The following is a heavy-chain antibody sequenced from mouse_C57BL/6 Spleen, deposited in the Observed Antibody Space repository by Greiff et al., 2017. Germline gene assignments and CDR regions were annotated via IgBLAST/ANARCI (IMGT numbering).Heavy chain of an antibody. CDR3: TIYDGYYVGGAMDY. J-gene: IGHJ4*01. CDR1: GFTFSSYA. CDR2: ISSGGDYI. D-gene: IGHD2-3*01. Sequence: EVKLVESGEGLVKPGGSLKLSCAASGFTFSSYAMSWVRQTPGKRLEWVAYISSGGDYIYYADTVKGRFTISRDNARNTLYLQLSSLKSEDTAMYYCTIYDGYYVGGAMDYWGQGTSVTVSS. V-gene: IGHV5-9-1*02.